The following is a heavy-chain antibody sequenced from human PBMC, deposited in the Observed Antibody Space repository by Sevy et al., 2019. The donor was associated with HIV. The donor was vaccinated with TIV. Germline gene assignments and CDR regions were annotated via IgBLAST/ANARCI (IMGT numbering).Heavy chain of an antibody. J-gene: IGHJ6*02. V-gene: IGHV3-48*01. CDR3: ARGLAALPGYYYGMDV. CDR2: ISDSSTTI. D-gene: IGHD6-6*01. CDR1: GFTFSSYI. Sequence: GGSLRLSCAASGFTFSSYIMNWVRQAPGKGLEWVSSISDSSTTIYYADSVKGRFTISRDNAKNSLYLQMNSLRAEDTAVYYCARGLAALPGYYYGMDVWGQGTTVTVSS.